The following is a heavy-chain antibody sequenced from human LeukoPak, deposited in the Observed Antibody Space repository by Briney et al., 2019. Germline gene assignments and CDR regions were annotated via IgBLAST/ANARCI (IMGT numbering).Heavy chain of an antibody. CDR2: IKQDGSEK. V-gene: IGHV3-7*01. J-gene: IGHJ4*02. CDR3: ARGAGQAD. Sequence: GSLRLSCAASGFTFRTYWMTWVRQAPGKGLEWVANIKQDGSEKYYVDSVKGRFTISRDNAKNSLYLQMNSLRAEDTAVYYCARGAGQADWGQGTLVTVSS. CDR1: GFTFRTYW. D-gene: IGHD6-19*01.